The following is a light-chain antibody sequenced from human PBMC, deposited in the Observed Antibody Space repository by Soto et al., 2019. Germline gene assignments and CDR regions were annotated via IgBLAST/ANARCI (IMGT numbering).Light chain of an antibody. J-gene: IGKJ2*01. CDR3: QQSYSSPQMYT. Sequence: DIQMTQSPSSLSASVGDRVTITCRASQRISNSLNWYQQKPGKAPDLLIYAASNLQSGVPSRFSGSGSGTDFTLTISSLQPEDFATYYCQQSYSSPQMYTFGQETKLEIK. CDR1: QRISNS. CDR2: AAS. V-gene: IGKV1-39*01.